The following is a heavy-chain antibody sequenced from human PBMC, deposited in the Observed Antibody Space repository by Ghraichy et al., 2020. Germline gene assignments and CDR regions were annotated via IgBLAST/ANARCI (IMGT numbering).Heavy chain of an antibody. CDR1: GYSFVRYG. V-gene: IGHV1-18*01. Sequence: ASVKVSCKASGYSFVRYGITWVRQAPGQGLEWMGWITTKSGNTQYAQNFQGRVVMPTETSTDTASLELRSLRFDDTAVYYCARGVNWLDPWGQGTLITVSS. J-gene: IGHJ5*02. CDR2: ITTKSGNT. CDR3: ARGVNWLDP.